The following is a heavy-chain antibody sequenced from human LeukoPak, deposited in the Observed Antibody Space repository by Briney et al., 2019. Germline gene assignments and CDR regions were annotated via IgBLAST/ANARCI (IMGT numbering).Heavy chain of an antibody. CDR1: ESIVSGNC. J-gene: IGHJ3*02. CDR3: AHYDFWSGHALDI. D-gene: IGHD3-3*01. CDR2: IYTGGGT. Sequence: GGSLRLSCAASESIVSGNCMTWVRQAPGKGLEWLSAIYTGGGTYYADSVKGRFTISRDTSKTTVYLQMNSLRGDDTAIYYCAHYDFWSGHALDIWGQGTMVTVSS. V-gene: IGHV3-66*01.